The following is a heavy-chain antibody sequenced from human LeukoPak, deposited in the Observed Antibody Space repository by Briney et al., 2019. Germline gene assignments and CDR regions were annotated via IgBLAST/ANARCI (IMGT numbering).Heavy chain of an antibody. V-gene: IGHV1-46*01. D-gene: IGHD1-26*01. CDR3: ARARRELLLHVWFDP. CDR1: GYTFTSYY. Sequence: ASVKVSCKASGYTFTSYYMHWVRQAPGQGLEWMGIINPSGGSTSYAQKFQGRVTMTRDTSTSTAYMELSSLRSEDTAVYYCARARRELLLHVWFDPWGQGTLVTVSS. CDR2: INPSGGST. J-gene: IGHJ5*02.